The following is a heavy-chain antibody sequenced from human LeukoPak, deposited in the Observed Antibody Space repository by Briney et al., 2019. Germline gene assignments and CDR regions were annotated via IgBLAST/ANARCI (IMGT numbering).Heavy chain of an antibody. D-gene: IGHD4-23*01. CDR2: INPNSGGT. Sequence: GASVKVSCKASGYTFTRYYIHWVRQAPGQGLEWMGWINPNSGGTNYAQKFQGRVTMTRDTSISTAYMELSRLRSDDTAVYYCARAFTTVVRSFGYWGQGTLVTVSS. J-gene: IGHJ4*02. V-gene: IGHV1-2*02. CDR1: GYTFTRYY. CDR3: ARAFTTVVRSFGY.